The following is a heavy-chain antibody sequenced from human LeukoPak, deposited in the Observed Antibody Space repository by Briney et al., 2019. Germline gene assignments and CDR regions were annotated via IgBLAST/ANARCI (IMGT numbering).Heavy chain of an antibody. Sequence: GGSLRLSCAASGFTFSSYAMSWVRQAPGKGLEWVSTVGGNSGSTYYADSVKGRFTISRDNSKNTLYLQMNSLRAEDTAVYYCAKDGMSGCSGGSCYILPFDYWGQGTLVTVSS. J-gene: IGHJ4*02. CDR2: VGGNSGST. CDR1: GFTFSSYA. V-gene: IGHV3-23*01. D-gene: IGHD2-15*01. CDR3: AKDGMSGCSGGSCYILPFDY.